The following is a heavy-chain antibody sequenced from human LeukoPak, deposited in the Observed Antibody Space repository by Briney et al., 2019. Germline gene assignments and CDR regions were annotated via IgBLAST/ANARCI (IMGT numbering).Heavy chain of an antibody. Sequence: PGGSLRLSCAASGLTFSSYAMRWVRQAPGKGLEWVADIWYDGSNKYYADSVKGRFTISRDNPKNTLYLQMNSLRAEDTAVYYCARDPNWGPGSYYYYMDVWGKGTTVTVSS. J-gene: IGHJ6*03. D-gene: IGHD7-27*01. CDR3: ARDPNWGPGSYYYYMDV. V-gene: IGHV3-30*07. CDR1: GLTFSSYA. CDR2: IWYDGSNK.